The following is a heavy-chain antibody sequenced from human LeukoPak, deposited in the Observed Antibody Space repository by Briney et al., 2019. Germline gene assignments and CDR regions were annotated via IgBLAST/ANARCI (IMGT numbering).Heavy chain of an antibody. D-gene: IGHD3-9*01. V-gene: IGHV1-69*04. CDR3: ARGSLNYDILTGHIDY. Sequence: SVKVSCKASGGTFSSYAISWVRQAPGQGLEWMGRIIPILGVANYAQKFQGRVTITADKSTSTAYMELSSLRSEDTAVYYCARGSLNYDILTGHIDYWGQGTLVTVSS. CDR1: GGTFSSYA. CDR2: IIPILGVA. J-gene: IGHJ4*02.